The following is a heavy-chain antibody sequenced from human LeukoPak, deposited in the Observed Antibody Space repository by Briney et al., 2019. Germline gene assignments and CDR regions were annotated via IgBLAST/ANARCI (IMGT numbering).Heavy chain of an antibody. J-gene: IGHJ6*02. CDR1: GFTFSSYG. D-gene: IGHD6-19*01. Sequence: GGSLGLSCAASGFTFSSYGMHWVRQAPGMGLEWVAIISYDGSNEYYADSVKGRFTISRDNSRNTLYLQMNSLRAEDTAVYYCARSVSRAVAGNYYYYGMDVWGQGTTVTVSS. CDR2: ISYDGSNE. V-gene: IGHV3-30*03. CDR3: ARSVSRAVAGNYYYYGMDV.